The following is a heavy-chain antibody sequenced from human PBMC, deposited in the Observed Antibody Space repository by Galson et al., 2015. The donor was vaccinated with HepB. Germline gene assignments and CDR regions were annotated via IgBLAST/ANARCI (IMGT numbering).Heavy chain of an antibody. CDR3: ARGGGGSDNWYFDL. CDR1: GFTFRSYD. V-gene: IGHV3-13*01. Sequence: SLRLSCAGSGFTFRSYDMHWVRQSTGKGLEWVSGFGTAGDAYYPDSVKGRFTISRENAKSSLYLQMNSLRAGDTAVYYCARGGGGSDNWYFDLWGRGTLVTVSS. J-gene: IGHJ2*01. CDR2: FGTAGDA. D-gene: IGHD2-15*01.